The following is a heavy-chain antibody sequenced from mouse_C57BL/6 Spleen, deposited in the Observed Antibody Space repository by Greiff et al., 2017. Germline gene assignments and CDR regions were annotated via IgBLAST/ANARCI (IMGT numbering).Heavy chain of an antibody. J-gene: IGHJ3*01. CDR2: ISSGSSTI. CDR1: GFTFSDYG. V-gene: IGHV5-17*01. CDR3: AREYWEGDWFAY. D-gene: IGHD4-1*01. Sequence: VQLQQSGGGLVKPGGSLKLSCAASGFTFSDYGMHWVRQAPEKGLEWVAYISSGSSTIYYAETGKGRFTISRDNAKNTLFLQMTSLRSEDTAMYYCAREYWEGDWFAYWGQGTLVTVSA.